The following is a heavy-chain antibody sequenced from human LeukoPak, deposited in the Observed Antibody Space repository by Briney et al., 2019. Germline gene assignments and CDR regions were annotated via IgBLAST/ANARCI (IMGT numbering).Heavy chain of an antibody. CDR3: ARDRSLYSSTWYVPRDGFDT. V-gene: IGHV1-2*02. CDR2: INPNSGGT. D-gene: IGHD6-13*01. Sequence: ASVKVSCKASGYNFTDYYMHWVRQAPGQGLEWMGWINPNSGGTDYAQKFQGRVTMTRDTSISTAYMELIRLTSDDTAVYYCARDRSLYSSTWYVPRDGFDTWGQGTMVTVSS. J-gene: IGHJ3*02. CDR1: GYNFTDYY.